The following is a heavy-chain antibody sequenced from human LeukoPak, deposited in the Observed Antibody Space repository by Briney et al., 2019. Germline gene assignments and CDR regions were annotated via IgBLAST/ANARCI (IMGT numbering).Heavy chain of an antibody. CDR1: GGSFSGYY. V-gene: IGHV4-34*01. D-gene: IGHD5-12*01. J-gene: IGHJ5*02. Sequence: PSETLSLTCAVYGGSFSGYYWSWIRQPPGKGLEWIGEINHSGSTNYNPSLKSRVTISVDTSKNQFSLKLSSVTAADTAVYYCARALSPGSRWFDPWGQGTLVIVSS. CDR2: INHSGST. CDR3: ARALSPGSRWFDP.